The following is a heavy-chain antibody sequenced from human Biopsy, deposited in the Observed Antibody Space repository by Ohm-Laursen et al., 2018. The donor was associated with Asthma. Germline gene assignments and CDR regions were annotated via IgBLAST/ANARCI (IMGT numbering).Heavy chain of an antibody. CDR2: HDHEEGGT. CDR3: ASDFPKDYVRYNFQF. J-gene: IGHJ4*02. D-gene: IGHD4-17*01. V-gene: IGHV1-24*01. Sequence: GSSVKASCKISGYSLTDLSMHWVRQAPGQGLEWMGGHDHEEGGTVNARRFQGRVTMTEDTSTDTAYMELSSLSSDDPAVYYCASDFPKDYVRYNFQFWGQGTLVTVSS. CDR1: GYSLTDLS.